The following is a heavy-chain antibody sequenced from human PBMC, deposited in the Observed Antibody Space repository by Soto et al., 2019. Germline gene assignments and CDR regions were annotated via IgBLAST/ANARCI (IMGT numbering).Heavy chain of an antibody. D-gene: IGHD1-26*01. CDR3: ARVGEDYPDFDY. Sequence: SVKVSCKPSGYTLTSYGIRWVRQAPGQELEWMGWIIAYNGNTSYAPKLQGRVTMTPDTSKSTAYMELRNLRSEDTAVYYCARVGEDYPDFDYWGQGTLVTVSS. J-gene: IGHJ4*02. V-gene: IGHV1-18*01. CDR2: IIAYNGNT. CDR1: GYTLTSYG.